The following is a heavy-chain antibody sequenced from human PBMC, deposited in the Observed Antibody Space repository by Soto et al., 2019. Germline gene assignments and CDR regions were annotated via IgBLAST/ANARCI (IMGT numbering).Heavy chain of an antibody. CDR2: ISPGDSDT. CDR1: RYSFTRYW. J-gene: IGHJ5*02. CDR3: GRHSLYCSGRSCYSWWVPWFDP. D-gene: IGHD2-15*01. V-gene: IGHV5-51*01. Sequence: PGPSLTISCKPSRYSFTRYWLGRVRQLPGKGLERMGIISPGDSDTRYSPSLPGQLTISADKSISTAYLQWSTPKASDPAMYYWGRHSLYCSGRSCYSWWVPWFDPWGQGTLVTVSS.